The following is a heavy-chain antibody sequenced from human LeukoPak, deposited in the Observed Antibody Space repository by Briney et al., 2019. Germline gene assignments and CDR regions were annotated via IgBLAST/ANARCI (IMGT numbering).Heavy chain of an antibody. Sequence: WASVKVSCKASGYTFTGYYMHWVRQAPGQGLEWMGWINPNSGGTNYAQKFQGRVTMTRDTSISTAYMELSRLRSDDTAVYYCARGVGATPSQDFDYWGQGTLVTASS. J-gene: IGHJ4*02. CDR2: INPNSGGT. D-gene: IGHD1-26*01. CDR1: GYTFTGYY. V-gene: IGHV1-2*02. CDR3: ARGVGATPSQDFDY.